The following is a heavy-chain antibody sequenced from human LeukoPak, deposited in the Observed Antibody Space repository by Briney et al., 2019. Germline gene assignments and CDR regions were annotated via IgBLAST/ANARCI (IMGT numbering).Heavy chain of an antibody. CDR3: ARDGGGTTVTSDY. J-gene: IGHJ4*02. CDR2: ISPNSGAT. V-gene: IGHV1-2*02. CDR1: GYTFSGYY. Sequence: ASVKVSCKASGYTFSGYYMHWVRQAPGQGLEWVGWISPNSGATNCAQKFQGRVTMTSDTSISTAYMELSRLRSDDTAVYYCARDGGGTTVTSDYWGQGTLVTVSS. D-gene: IGHD4-17*01.